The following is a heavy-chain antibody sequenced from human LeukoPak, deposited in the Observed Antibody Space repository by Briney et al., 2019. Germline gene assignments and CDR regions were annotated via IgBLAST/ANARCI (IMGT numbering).Heavy chain of an antibody. J-gene: IGHJ4*02. V-gene: IGHV4-59*08. D-gene: IGHD2-15*01. Sequence: SGTLSLTCTVSGGSISSYYWSWIRQPPGKGLEWIGYIYYSGSTNYNPSLKSRVTISVDTSKNQFSLKLSSVTAADTAVYYCARRVGYCSGGSCPRGYFDYWGQGTLVTVSS. CDR1: GGSISSYY. CDR3: ARRVGYCSGGSCPRGYFDY. CDR2: IYYSGST.